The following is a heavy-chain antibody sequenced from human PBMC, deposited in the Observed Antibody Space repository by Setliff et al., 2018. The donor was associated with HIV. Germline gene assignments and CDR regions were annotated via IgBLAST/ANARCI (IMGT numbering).Heavy chain of an antibody. CDR3: AVGPGLWFEG. V-gene: IGHV4-34*01. Sequence: LSLTCAVYGGSFSGYYWSWIRQPPGKGLEWIGEINHSGSTNYNPSLSSRVTISLDRSKNQFSLKVSPVTAADTALYYCAVGPGLWFEGWGQGTPVPSPQ. J-gene: IGHJ5*02. D-gene: IGHD4-17*01. CDR1: GGSFSGYY. CDR2: INHSGST.